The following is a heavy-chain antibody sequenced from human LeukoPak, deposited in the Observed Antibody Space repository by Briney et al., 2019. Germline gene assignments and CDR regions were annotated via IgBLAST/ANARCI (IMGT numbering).Heavy chain of an antibody. V-gene: IGHV3-30*02. J-gene: IGHJ2*01. Sequence: PGGSLRLSCAASGFTFSSYAMHWVRQAPGKGLEWVAFIWYDGSNKDYTDSVKGRFTISRDNAKNRLHLQMNSLRAEDTAVYYCAKEDWYFDLWGRGTLVTVSS. CDR3: AKEDWYFDL. CDR1: GFTFSSYA. CDR2: IWYDGSNK.